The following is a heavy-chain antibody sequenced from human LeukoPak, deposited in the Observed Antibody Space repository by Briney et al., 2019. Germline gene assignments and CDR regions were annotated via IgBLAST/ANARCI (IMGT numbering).Heavy chain of an antibody. V-gene: IGHV3-33*06. D-gene: IGHD6-19*01. CDR3: AKVGSSGWSAYYYYYMDV. Sequence: RGSLRLSCAAPGFTFSSYGMHWVRQAPGKGLEWVAVIWYDGSNKYYADSVKGRFTISRDNSKNTLYLQMNSLRAEDTAVYYCAKVGSSGWSAYYYYYMDVWGKGTTVTVSS. J-gene: IGHJ6*03. CDR1: GFTFSSYG. CDR2: IWYDGSNK.